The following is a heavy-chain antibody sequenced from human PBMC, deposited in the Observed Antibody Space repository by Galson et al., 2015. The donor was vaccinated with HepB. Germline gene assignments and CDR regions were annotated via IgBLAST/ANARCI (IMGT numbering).Heavy chain of an antibody. V-gene: IGHV5-51*01. Sequence: QSGAEVKKPGESLKISCKGSAHSFTGYWIGWVRHIPEKGLEWMGSIYPGDSDTKYNPSFQGQVTISADKSINTAYLQWRSLKASDTAMYYCARVLRGEAYDSWGQGTLVTVSS. CDR1: AHSFTGYW. CDR2: IYPGDSDT. D-gene: IGHD3-10*01. J-gene: IGHJ4*02. CDR3: ARVLRGEAYDS.